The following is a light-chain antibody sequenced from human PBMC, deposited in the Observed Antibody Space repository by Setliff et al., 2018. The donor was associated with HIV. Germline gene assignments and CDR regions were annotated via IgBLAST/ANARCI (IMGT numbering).Light chain of an antibody. CDR2: EVN. V-gene: IGLV2-23*02. CDR1: SSDLGTYNL. Sequence: QSVLTQPASVSGSPGQSITISCTGTSSDLGTYNLVSWYQQYPGKAPKLMIFEVNKRPSGVSNRFPGSKSGNTASLTISGLRTEDEADYYCCSFAGSSTPKLVFGGGTKVTVL. J-gene: IGLJ3*02. CDR3: CSFAGSSTPKLV.